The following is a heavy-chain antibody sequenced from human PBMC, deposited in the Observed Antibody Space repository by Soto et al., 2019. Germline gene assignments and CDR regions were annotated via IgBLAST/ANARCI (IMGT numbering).Heavy chain of an antibody. V-gene: IGHV3-7*01. J-gene: IGHJ4*02. CDR1: GFTFSSYW. CDR3: ARDSDFCRTDYFDY. Sequence: PGGSLRLSCAASGFTFSSYWMSWVRQAPGKGLEWVANIKQDGSEKYYVDSVKGRFTISRDNAKNSLYLQMNSLRAEDTAVYYCARDSDFCRTDYFDYWGQGTLVTVSS. CDR2: IKQDGSEK. D-gene: IGHD3-3*01.